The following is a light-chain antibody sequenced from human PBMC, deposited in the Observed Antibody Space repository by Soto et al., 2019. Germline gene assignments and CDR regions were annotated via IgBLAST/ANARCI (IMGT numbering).Light chain of an antibody. V-gene: IGLV2-14*01. J-gene: IGLJ1*01. CDR2: EVS. CDR1: SSDVGYYNY. Sequence: QSVLTQPASVSGSPGQSITISCTGTSSDVGYYNYVSWYQQHPGKAPKLMIYEVSNRPSGISNRFSGSKSGNTASLTISGLQAADEDDYYCSSYTSSSSLYVFGTGTKLTVL. CDR3: SSYTSSSSLYV.